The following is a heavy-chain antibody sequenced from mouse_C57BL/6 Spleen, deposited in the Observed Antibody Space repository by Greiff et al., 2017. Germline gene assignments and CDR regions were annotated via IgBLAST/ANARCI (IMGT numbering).Heavy chain of an antibody. V-gene: IGHV1-26*01. Sequence: VQLQQSGPELVKPGASVKISCKASGYTFTDYYMNWVKQSHGKSLEWIGDINPNNGGTSYNQKFKGKATLTVDKSSSTAYMELRSLTSEDSAVXYCAKGLRPFAYWGQGTLVTVSA. J-gene: IGHJ3*01. D-gene: IGHD2-4*01. CDR3: AKGLRPFAY. CDR2: INPNNGGT. CDR1: GYTFTDYY.